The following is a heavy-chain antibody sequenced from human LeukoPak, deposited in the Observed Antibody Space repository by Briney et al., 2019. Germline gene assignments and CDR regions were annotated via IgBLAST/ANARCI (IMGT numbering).Heavy chain of an antibody. CDR2: ISTSRSYI. CDR1: GFLFSSYS. V-gene: IGHV3-21*01. CDR3: ARVQVATHSFDI. Sequence: GGSLRLSCAASGFLFSSYSMNWVRQAPGKGLEWVSCISTSRSYISYADSVKGRFTISRDNAKNSLSLQMNSLRAEDTAVYYCARVQVATHSFDIWGQGTMVTVSS. J-gene: IGHJ3*02. D-gene: IGHD5-12*01.